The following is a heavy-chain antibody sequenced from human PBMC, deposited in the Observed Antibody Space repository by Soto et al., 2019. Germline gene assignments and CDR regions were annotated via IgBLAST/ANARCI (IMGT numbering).Heavy chain of an antibody. CDR1: GGSISSYY. D-gene: IGHD3-22*01. Sequence: SETLSLTCTVSGGSISSYYWSWIRQPPGKGLEWIGYIYYSGSTNYNPSLKSRVTISVDTSKNQFSLKLSSVTAADTAVYYCARVISYDSSGYYLYYFDYWGQGTLVTVSS. CDR2: IYYSGST. CDR3: ARVISYDSSGYYLYYFDY. V-gene: IGHV4-59*01. J-gene: IGHJ4*02.